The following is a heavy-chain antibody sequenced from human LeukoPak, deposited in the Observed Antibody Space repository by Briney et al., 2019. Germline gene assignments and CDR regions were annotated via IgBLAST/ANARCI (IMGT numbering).Heavy chain of an antibody. Sequence: PSETLSLTCTVSVGPISKSSYYWGWIRKPPGKGLEWIGSIYYSGSTYYNPSLKSRVTISVDTSKNQFSLKLSSVTAADTAVYYCARAMVRGYDYYYYMDVWGKGTTVTVSS. V-gene: IGHV4-39*07. CDR1: VGPISKSSYY. CDR3: ARAMVRGYDYYYYMDV. J-gene: IGHJ6*03. CDR2: IYYSGST. D-gene: IGHD3-10*01.